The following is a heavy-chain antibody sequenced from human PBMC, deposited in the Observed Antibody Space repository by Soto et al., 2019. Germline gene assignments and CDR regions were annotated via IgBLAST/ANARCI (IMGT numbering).Heavy chain of an antibody. D-gene: IGHD3-10*01. CDR1: GGSISSSSYY. J-gene: IGHJ4*02. CDR2: IYYSGST. Sequence: QLQLQESGPGLVKPSGTLSLTCTVSGGSISSSSYYWGWIRQPPGKGLEWIGSIYYSGSTYYNPSLTSRVTISVDTSKNQFSLKLGSVTAADTAVYSCARRGSGSYHDYWGQGTLVTVSS. CDR3: ARRGSGSYHDY. V-gene: IGHV4-39*01.